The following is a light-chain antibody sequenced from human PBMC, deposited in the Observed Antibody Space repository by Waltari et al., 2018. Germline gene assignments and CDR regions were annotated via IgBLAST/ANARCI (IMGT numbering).Light chain of an antibody. CDR3: QAWDSSTVV. V-gene: IGLV3-1*01. CDR2: QAS. Sequence: SYELTQPPSVSVAPGQTASITCSGDKLGDTYACWYQQKPGQSPVLGIYQASKRPSGIPERFSGSNSGNTATLTISGTQAMDEADYYCQAWDSSTVVFGGGTKLTVL. CDR1: KLGDTY. J-gene: IGLJ2*01.